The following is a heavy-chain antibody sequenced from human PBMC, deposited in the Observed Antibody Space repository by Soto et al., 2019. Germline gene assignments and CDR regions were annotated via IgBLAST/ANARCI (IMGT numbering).Heavy chain of an antibody. D-gene: IGHD2-2*02. CDR1: GFTFSSYA. J-gene: IGHJ5*02. Sequence: EVQLLESGGGLVQPGGSLRLSCVASGFTFSSYAMSWVRQAAGKGLEWVSAISGGGGTAYYADSVKGRFTISRDKSKNTLYLQMTSLRAEDTAVYYCAKLDCSSTTCYTGGSWFDPWGQGTLVTVSS. V-gene: IGHV3-23*01. CDR3: AKLDCSSTTCYTGGSWFDP. CDR2: ISGGGGTA.